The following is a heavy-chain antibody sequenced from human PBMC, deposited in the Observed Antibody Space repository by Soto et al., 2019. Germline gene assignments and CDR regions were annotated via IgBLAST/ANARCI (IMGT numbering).Heavy chain of an antibody. CDR1: GFTFDHYA. J-gene: IGHJ4*02. V-gene: IGHV3-9*01. Sequence: EVQLVESGGGLVQPGRSLRLSCAASGFTFDHYAIHWVRQATGKGLEWVSGISLNSESIGYADSVKGRFTISRDNAKNALYLQMTSLRAEDTALYYCANSLAVGYDILTGYHYFDYWGQGTQVTVSS. CDR2: ISLNSESI. D-gene: IGHD3-9*01. CDR3: ANSLAVGYDILTGYHYFDY.